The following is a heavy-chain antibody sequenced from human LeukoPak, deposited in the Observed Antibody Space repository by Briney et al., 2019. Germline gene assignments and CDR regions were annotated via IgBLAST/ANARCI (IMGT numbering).Heavy chain of an antibody. CDR3: ARLRSHALGYCSGGSCYAPNNWFDP. J-gene: IGHJ5*02. D-gene: IGHD2-15*01. CDR1: GFTFSSYS. CDR2: ISSSSSYI. Sequence: GGSLRLSCAASGFTFSSYSMNWVRQAPGKGLEWVSSISSSSSYIYYADSVKGRFTISRDNAKNSLYLQMNSLRAEDTAAYYCARLRSHALGYCSGGSCYAPNNWFDPWGQGTLVTVSS. V-gene: IGHV3-21*01.